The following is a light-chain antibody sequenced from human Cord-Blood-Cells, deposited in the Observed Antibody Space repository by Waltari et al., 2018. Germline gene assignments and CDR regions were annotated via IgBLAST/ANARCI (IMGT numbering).Light chain of an antibody. CDR2: EVS. Sequence: QPPPASGSPGPFATIPGTVTRSDVGGSDYVSWYQQHPGKAPKLMIYEVSKRPSGVPDRFSGSKSGNTASLTVSGLQAEDEADYYCSSYAGSNNLVFGGGTKLTVL. J-gene: IGLJ2*01. CDR1: RSDVGGSDY. V-gene: IGLV2-8*01. CDR3: SSYAGSNNLV.